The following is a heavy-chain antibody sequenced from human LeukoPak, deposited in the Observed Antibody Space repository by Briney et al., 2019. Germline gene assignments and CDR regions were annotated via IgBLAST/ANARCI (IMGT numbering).Heavy chain of an antibody. CDR2: MNPNSGNT. V-gene: IGHV1-8*01. CDR3: ARGTRVPAAISYYYGMDV. D-gene: IGHD2-2*01. J-gene: IGHJ6*02. CDR1: GYTFTSYD. Sequence: ASVKVSCKASGYTFTSYDINWVRQATGQGLEWMGWMNPNSGNTGYAQKFQGRVTMTRNTSISTAYMEPSSLRSEDTAVYYCARGTRVPAAISYYYGMDVWGQGTTVTVSS.